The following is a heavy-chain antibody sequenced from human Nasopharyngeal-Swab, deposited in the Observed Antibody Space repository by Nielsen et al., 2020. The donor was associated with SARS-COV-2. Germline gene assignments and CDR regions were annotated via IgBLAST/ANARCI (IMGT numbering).Heavy chain of an antibody. Sequence: GESLKISCAASGFTFSNYWMSWVRQAPGKGLEWLANIKQDGSQKYYVDSVKGRFTISRDNAKNSLYLQMNSLRAEDTAVFYCARGETWGQGTMVTVSS. V-gene: IGHV3-7*04. J-gene: IGHJ3*01. CDR3: ARGET. CDR2: IKQDGSQK. CDR1: GFTFSNYW.